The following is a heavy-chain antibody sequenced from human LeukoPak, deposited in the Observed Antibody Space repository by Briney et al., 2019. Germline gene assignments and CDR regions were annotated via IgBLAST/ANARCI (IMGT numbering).Heavy chain of an antibody. D-gene: IGHD1-26*01. V-gene: IGHV3-7*01. J-gene: IGHJ4*02. CDR2: VKKEGSQK. CDR3: ARDEPLGATTG. CDR1: GFTFRNYW. Sequence: GGSLRLPCAASGFTFRNYWMSWVRQAPGKGLEWVTNVKKEGSQKYYVDSVKGQFTISRDNVKNSLYLRMNSLRAEDTAIYYCARDEPLGATTGWGQGTLVGVSS.